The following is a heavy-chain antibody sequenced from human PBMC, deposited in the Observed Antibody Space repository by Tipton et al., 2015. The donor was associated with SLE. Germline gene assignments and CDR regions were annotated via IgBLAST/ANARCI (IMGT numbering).Heavy chain of an antibody. V-gene: IGHV4-39*01. CDR2: IYYSGTT. CDR3: ARQVAQGTWAFDY. D-gene: IGHD5-12*01. CDR1: GGSISRSSYY. J-gene: IGHJ4*02. Sequence: TLSLTCTVSGGSISRSSYYWGWIRQSPGKGLEWIGSIYYSGTTYYNPSLKSRVTISVDTSKNQFSLKLSSVTAADTAVYYCARQVAQGTWAFDYWGQGTLVTVSS.